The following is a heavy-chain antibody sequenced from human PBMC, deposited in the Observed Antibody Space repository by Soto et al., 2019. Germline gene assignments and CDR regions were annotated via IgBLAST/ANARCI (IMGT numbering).Heavy chain of an antibody. D-gene: IGHD6-13*01. Sequence: PSETLSLTCTVSGGSISSYYWSWIRQPAGKGLEWIGRIYTSGSTNYNPSLKSRVTMSVDTSKNQFSLKLSSVTAADTAVYYCASLTIAAAGTSFDYWGQGTPVTVSS. CDR2: IYTSGST. CDR1: GGSISSYY. J-gene: IGHJ4*02. CDR3: ASLTIAAAGTSFDY. V-gene: IGHV4-4*07.